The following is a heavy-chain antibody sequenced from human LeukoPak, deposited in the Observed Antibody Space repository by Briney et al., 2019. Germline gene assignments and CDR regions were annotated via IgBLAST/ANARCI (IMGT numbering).Heavy chain of an antibody. D-gene: IGHD1-14*01. V-gene: IGHV1-69*04. CDR1: GGTFNNYI. Sequence: SVKVSCKTSGGTFNNYIISWVRQAPGQGLEWVGTIILILDIANYAQEFQGRVAITADTSTSTAYMELSDLGSEDTAVYFCAREPEGLTTESHWGQGTLVTVSS. CDR3: AREPEGLTTESH. CDR2: IILILDIA. J-gene: IGHJ4*02.